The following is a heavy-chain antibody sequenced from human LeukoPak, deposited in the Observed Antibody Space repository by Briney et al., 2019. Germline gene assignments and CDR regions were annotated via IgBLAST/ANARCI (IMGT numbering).Heavy chain of an antibody. J-gene: IGHJ4*02. Sequence: ASVKVSCKASGYTFTSYGISWLRQPPGQGLEWMGWTSAYNGNTNYAQKLQGRVTMTTDTSTSTAYMELRSLRSDDTAVYYCARDLAGYNWTDGFDYWGQGTLVTVSS. V-gene: IGHV1-18*01. D-gene: IGHD1-1*01. CDR2: TSAYNGNT. CDR1: GYTFTSYG. CDR3: ARDLAGYNWTDGFDY.